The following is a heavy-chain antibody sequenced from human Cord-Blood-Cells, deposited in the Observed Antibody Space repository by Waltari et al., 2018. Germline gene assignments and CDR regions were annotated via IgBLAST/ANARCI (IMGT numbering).Heavy chain of an antibody. CDR1: GGSFSGYY. V-gene: IGHV4-34*01. J-gene: IGHJ4*02. D-gene: IGHD2-2*02. CDR3: ARRGYCSSTSCYTLDY. CDR2: INHSGST. Sequence: QVQLQQWGAGLLKPSETLSLTCAVYGGSFSGYYWSWIRQPPGKGLEWIGEINHSGSTNYNPSLKSRVTISVDTSKNQFSLKLSSVTAADTAVYYCARRGYCSSTSCYTLDYWGQGTLVTVSS.